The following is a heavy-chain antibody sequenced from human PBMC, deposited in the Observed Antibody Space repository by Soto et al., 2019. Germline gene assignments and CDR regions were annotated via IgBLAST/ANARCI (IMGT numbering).Heavy chain of an antibody. CDR2: IYHSGTT. CDR3: ATLTPPFDY. V-gene: IGHV4-38-2*02. J-gene: IGHJ4*02. Sequence: SETLSLTCTVSGYSINSGYYWGWVRQSPGKGLEWIGTIYHSGTTFYNPSLKSRVTISVDTSKNQFSLKLNSATAADTAVYYCATLTPPFDYWGQGTLVTVSS. D-gene: IGHD3-9*01. CDR1: GYSINSGYY.